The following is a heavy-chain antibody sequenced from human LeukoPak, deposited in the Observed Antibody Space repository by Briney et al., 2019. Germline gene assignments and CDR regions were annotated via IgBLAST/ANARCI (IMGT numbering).Heavy chain of an antibody. V-gene: IGHV4-61*05. J-gene: IGHJ5*02. CDR3: ARSIMSDFWSSYYAGEGWFDP. CDR1: GGSISRSDYY. CDR2: IYYSGST. Sequence: SETLSLTCTVSGGSISRSDYYWGWIRQPPGKGLEWIGYIYYSGSTNYNPSLKSRVTISVDTSKNQFSLKLSSVTAADTAVYYCARSIMSDFWSSYYAGEGWFDPWGQGTLVTVSS. D-gene: IGHD3-3*01.